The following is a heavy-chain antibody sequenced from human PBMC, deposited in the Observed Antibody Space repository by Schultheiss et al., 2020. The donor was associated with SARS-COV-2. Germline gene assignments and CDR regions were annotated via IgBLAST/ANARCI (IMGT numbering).Heavy chain of an antibody. CDR3: VSEMATITDY. D-gene: IGHD5-24*01. Sequence: SGPTLVKPTQTLTLTCTFSGFSLSTSGVGVGWIRQPPGKALEWLARIDWADDKFYSTSLKTRLTISKDTSKNQVVLTMTDMDPVDTATYYCVSEMATITDYWGQGTLVTVSS. V-gene: IGHV2-70*04. CDR2: IDWADDK. CDR1: GFSLSTSGVG. J-gene: IGHJ4*02.